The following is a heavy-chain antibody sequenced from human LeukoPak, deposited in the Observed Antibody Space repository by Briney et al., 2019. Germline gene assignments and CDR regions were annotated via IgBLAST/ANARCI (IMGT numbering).Heavy chain of an antibody. CDR2: IYYSGST. D-gene: IGHD2-2*01. CDR3: ARDRGFGVVPAADAFDI. V-gene: IGHV4-59*01. J-gene: IGHJ3*02. CDR1: GGSISSYY. Sequence: TSETLSLTCTVSGGSISSYYWSWIRQPPGKGLEWIGYIYYSGSTNYNPSLKSRVTISVDTSKNQFSLKLSSVTAADTAVYYCARDRGFGVVPAADAFDIWGQGTMVTVSS.